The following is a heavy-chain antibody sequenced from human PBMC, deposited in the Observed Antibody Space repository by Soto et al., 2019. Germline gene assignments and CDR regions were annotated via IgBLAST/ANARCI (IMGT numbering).Heavy chain of an antibody. J-gene: IGHJ4*02. V-gene: IGHV3-23*01. CDR3: AGLDYSSSRY. Sequence: GGSLRLSCAASGFTFSSYAMTWVRQSPGKGLEWVSAIGSNTGNTYYADSVKGRFAISRDNSKNMLFLQMNSLRVEDTAVYYCAGLDYSSSRYWGRGTLVTVSS. D-gene: IGHD6-13*01. CDR1: GFTFSSYA. CDR2: IGSNTGNT.